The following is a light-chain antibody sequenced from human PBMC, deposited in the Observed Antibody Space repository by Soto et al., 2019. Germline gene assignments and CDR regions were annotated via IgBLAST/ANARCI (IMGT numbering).Light chain of an antibody. CDR1: QSISTW. CDR3: QQYNNWPPGR. CDR2: KAS. Sequence: DIQMTQSPSTLSASVGDRVTITCRASQSISTWLAWYQQKPGKAPNLLIYKASSLESGVPSRFSGSVSGTQFTLTTSTLHSEDFAVHYCQQYNNWPPGRFGQGTK. J-gene: IGKJ1*01. V-gene: IGKV1-5*03.